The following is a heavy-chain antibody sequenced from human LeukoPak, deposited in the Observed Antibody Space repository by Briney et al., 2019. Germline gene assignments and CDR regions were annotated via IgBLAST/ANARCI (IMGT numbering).Heavy chain of an antibody. J-gene: IGHJ3*01. V-gene: IGHV4-39*01. CDR3: ARVGGGELPGGPL. CDR1: GGSISSSSYY. D-gene: IGHD1-26*01. Sequence: SETLSLTRTVSGGSISSSSYYWGWIRQPPGKGLEWIGSIYYSGSTYYNPSLKSRVTISVDTSKNQFSLKLSSVTAADTAVYYCARVGGGELPGGPLWGQGTMVTVSS. CDR2: IYYSGST.